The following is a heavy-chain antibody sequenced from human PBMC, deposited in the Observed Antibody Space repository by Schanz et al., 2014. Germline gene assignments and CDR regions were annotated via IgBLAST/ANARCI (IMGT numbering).Heavy chain of an antibody. J-gene: IGHJ5*02. D-gene: IGHD6-19*01. V-gene: IGHV3-23*01. CDR1: GFTLSNYA. Sequence: DVHLLESGGGLVQPGGSLRLSCAASGFTLSNYAMSRVRQAPGKGLEWVSALSEGGGGTHYADSVRGRFTISSDSSKNTLYLQMNALRAEGRTGDYCGEAAGGPVTRCAAWGQGTLVTVSS. CDR3: GEAAGGPVTRCAA. CDR2: LSEGGGGT.